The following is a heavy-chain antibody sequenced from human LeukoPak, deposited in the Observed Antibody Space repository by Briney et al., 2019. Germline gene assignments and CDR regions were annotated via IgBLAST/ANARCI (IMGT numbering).Heavy chain of an antibody. D-gene: IGHD3-3*01. Sequence: ASVKVSCKASGYTFTGYYMHWVRQAPGQGLEWMGWINPNSGGTNYAQKFQGRVTMTRDTSISTAYMELNRLRSDDTAVYYCARDSRPEYDFWSGYFEETFDYWGQGTLVTVSS. CDR1: GYTFTGYY. CDR3: ARDSRPEYDFWSGYFEETFDY. CDR2: INPNSGGT. J-gene: IGHJ4*02. V-gene: IGHV1-2*02.